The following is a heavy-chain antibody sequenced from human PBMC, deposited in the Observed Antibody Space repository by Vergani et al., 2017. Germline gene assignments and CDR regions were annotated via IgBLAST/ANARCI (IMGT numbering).Heavy chain of an antibody. CDR1: GFTFSSYW. J-gene: IGHJ4*02. V-gene: IGHV3-7*01. CDR3: ARDILTGYYYFDY. CDR2: IKEDGSEK. Sequence: EVQLVESGGGLVQPGGSLRLSCAASGFTFSSYWMSWVRQAPGKGLEWVANIKEDGSEKYYVDSVKGRFTISRDNDKNTLYLQMNSLRAEDTAVYYCARDILTGYYYFDYWGQGTLVTVSS. D-gene: IGHD3-9*01.